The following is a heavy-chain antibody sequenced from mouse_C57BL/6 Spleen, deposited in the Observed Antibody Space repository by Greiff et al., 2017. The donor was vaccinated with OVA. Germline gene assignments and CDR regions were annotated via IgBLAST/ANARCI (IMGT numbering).Heavy chain of an antibody. D-gene: IGHD2-2*01. CDR3: ARAYGYDRAWFAY. V-gene: IGHV1-69*01. Sequence: QVQLQQPGAELVMPGASVKLSCKASGYTFTSYWMHWVKQRPGQGLEWIGEIDPSDSYTNYNQKCKGKSTLTVDKSSSTAYMQLSSLTSEDSAVYYCARAYGYDRAWFAYWGQGTLVTVSA. J-gene: IGHJ3*01. CDR1: GYTFTSYW. CDR2: IDPSDSYT.